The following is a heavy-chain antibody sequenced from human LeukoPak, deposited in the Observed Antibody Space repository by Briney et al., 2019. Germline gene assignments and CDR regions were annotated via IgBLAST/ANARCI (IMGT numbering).Heavy chain of an antibody. V-gene: IGHV4-59*08. CDR3: ARRRVRGDHHDAFDI. CDR1: GGSISSYY. Sequence: SETLSLTCTVSGGSISSYYWSWIRQPPGKGLEWIGYIYYSGSTNYNPSLKSRVTISVDTSKNQFSLKLSSVTAADTAVYYCARRRVRGDHHDAFDIWGQGTMVTVSS. J-gene: IGHJ3*02. D-gene: IGHD3-10*01. CDR2: IYYSGST.